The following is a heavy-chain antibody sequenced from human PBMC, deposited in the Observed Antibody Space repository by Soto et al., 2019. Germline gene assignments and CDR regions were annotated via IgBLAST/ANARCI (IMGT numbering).Heavy chain of an antibody. Sequence: QVQLVESGGGVVQPGRSLRLSCAASGFTFSSYGMHWVRQAPGKGLEWVAVISYDGSNKYYADSVKGRFTISRDNSKNTLYLQMNSLRAEYKAVYYCAKDPTSVAGPIDYWGQGTLVTVSS. CDR2: ISYDGSNK. D-gene: IGHD6-19*01. CDR3: AKDPTSVAGPIDY. J-gene: IGHJ4*02. V-gene: IGHV3-30*18. CDR1: GFTFSSYG.